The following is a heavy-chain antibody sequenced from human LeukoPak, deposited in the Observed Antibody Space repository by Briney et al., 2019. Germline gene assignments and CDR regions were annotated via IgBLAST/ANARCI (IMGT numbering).Heavy chain of an antibody. CDR1: GGSFSGYY. CDR2: INHSGST. V-gene: IGHV4-34*01. J-gene: IGHJ5*02. CDR3: ARGGRGYSGYDSNWFDP. D-gene: IGHD5-12*01. Sequence: SETLSLTCAVYGGSFSGYYWSWIRQPPGKGLEWIGEINHSGSTNYNPSLKSRVTISVDTSKNQFPLILSSVTAADTAVYYCARGGRGYSGYDSNWFDPWGQGTLVTVSS.